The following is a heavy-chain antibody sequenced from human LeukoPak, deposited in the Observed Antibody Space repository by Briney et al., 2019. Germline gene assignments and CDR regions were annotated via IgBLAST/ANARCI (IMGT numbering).Heavy chain of an antibody. V-gene: IGHV3-7*01. CDR3: ARERYCSSTSCYWAYYYYYYMDV. Sequence: GGSLRLSCAASGFTFSSYWMSWVRQAPGKGPEWVANIKKDGSEKYYVDSVKGRFTISRDNAKNSLYLQMNSLRAEDTAVYYCARERYCSSTSCYWAYYYYYYMDVWGKGTTVTVSS. CDR2: IKKDGSEK. J-gene: IGHJ6*03. D-gene: IGHD2-2*01. CDR1: GFTFSSYW.